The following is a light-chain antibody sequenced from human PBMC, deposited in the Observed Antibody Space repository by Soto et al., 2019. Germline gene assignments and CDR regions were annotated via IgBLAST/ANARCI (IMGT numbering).Light chain of an antibody. CDR3: QQYGSSSWT. CDR2: GTS. V-gene: IGKV3-20*01. J-gene: IGKJ1*01. Sequence: EIVSTQSPGTLSLSPGERATLSCRASQSVSSSYLAWYQQKPGQAPRLLIYGTSSRATAIPDRFSGSGSGTDFTLPISRVEPEDFAVYYCQQYGSSSWTFGQGSKVDIK. CDR1: QSVSSSY.